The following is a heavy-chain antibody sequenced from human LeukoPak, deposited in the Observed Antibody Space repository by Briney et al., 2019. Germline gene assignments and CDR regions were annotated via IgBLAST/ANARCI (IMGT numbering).Heavy chain of an antibody. CDR3: ATAGVNGDYYTVYFDY. CDR2: ISSSSSYI. Sequence: GGSLRLSCAASGFTFSSYAMSWVRQAPGKGLEWVSSISSSSSYIYYADSVKGRFTISRDNSKNTLYLQMNSLRAEDTAVYYCATAGVNGDYYTVYFDYWGQGTLVTVSS. J-gene: IGHJ4*02. D-gene: IGHD4-17*01. V-gene: IGHV3-21*04. CDR1: GFTFSSYA.